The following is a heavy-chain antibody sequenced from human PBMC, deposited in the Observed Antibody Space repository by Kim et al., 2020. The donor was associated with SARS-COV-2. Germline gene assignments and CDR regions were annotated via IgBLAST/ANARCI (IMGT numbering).Heavy chain of an antibody. D-gene: IGHD5-12*01. CDR1: GGSISSYY. J-gene: IGHJ4*02. CDR3: ARGGQYSGYDFYNFDY. V-gene: IGHV4-59*13. CDR2: IYYSGTT. Sequence: SETLSLTCTVSGGSISSYYWSWIRQPPGKGLEWIAFIYYSGTTNYNPSLKSRVTIPVDTSKNQFSLKLNSVTAADTAVYYCARGGQYSGYDFYNFDYLGQGSLVTVSS.